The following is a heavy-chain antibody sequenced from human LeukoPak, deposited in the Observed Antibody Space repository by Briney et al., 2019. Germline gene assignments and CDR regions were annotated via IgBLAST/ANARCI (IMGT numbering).Heavy chain of an antibody. Sequence: GESLQISCKGSGYTFTSYWIGWVRQMPGKGLEWMGIIYPGDSDTRYSPSFQGQVTISADKSINTAYLQWNSLKASDTAMYYCARLRDSKNWFDPWGQGTLVTVSS. CDR1: GYTFTSYW. CDR3: ARLRDSKNWFDP. J-gene: IGHJ5*02. V-gene: IGHV5-51*01. D-gene: IGHD3-22*01. CDR2: IYPGDSDT.